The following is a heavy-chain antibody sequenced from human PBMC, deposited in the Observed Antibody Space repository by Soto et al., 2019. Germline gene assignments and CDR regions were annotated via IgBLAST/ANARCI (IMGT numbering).Heavy chain of an antibody. CDR3: ARHGEGGDSSMYYYYYGMDV. D-gene: IGHD3-16*01. J-gene: IGHJ6*02. V-gene: IGHV4-39*01. Sequence: PSETLSLTCTVSGGSISSSSYYWGWIRQPPGKGLEWIGSIYYSGSTYYNPSLKSRVTISVDTSKNQFSLKLSSVTAADTAVYYCARHGEGGDSSMYYYYYGMDVWGQGTTVTVSS. CDR1: GGSISSSSYY. CDR2: IYYSGST.